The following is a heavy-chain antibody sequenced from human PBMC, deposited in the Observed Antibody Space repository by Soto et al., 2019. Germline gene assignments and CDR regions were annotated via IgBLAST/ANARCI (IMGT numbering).Heavy chain of an antibody. D-gene: IGHD3-22*01. CDR3: ARGNYYESSGYYDY. CDR1: GGSFSSYY. CDR2: IYYSGST. Sequence: PSETLSLTCTVSGGSFSSYYWSWIRQPPGKGLEWIGYIYYSGSTNYNPSLKSRVTISVDTSKNQFSLKLSSVTAADTAVYYCARGNYYESSGYYDYRGQGTLVTVSS. V-gene: IGHV4-59*01. J-gene: IGHJ4*02.